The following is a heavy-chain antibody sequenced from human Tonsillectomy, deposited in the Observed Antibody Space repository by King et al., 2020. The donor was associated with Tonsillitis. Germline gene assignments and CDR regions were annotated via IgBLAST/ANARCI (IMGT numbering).Heavy chain of an antibody. J-gene: IGHJ4*02. CDR1: GYPFTDYY. CDR2: IHPNSGGT. V-gene: IGHV1-2*02. CDR3: AKEISDFWSGFYGERDF. D-gene: IGHD3-3*01. Sequence: QLVQSGAEVKKPGASVKVSCKASGYPFTDYYMHWVRQAPGQGLEWMGWIHPNSGGTHYAQKFQGRVTMTRDTSISTAYMELRRLRSDDTAVYYCAKEISDFWSGFYGERDFWGQGTLVTVSS.